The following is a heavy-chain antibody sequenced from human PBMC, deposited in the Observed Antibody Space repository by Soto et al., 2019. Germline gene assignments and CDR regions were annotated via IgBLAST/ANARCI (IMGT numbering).Heavy chain of an antibody. CDR1: GYTFTSYA. V-gene: IGHV1-3*01. Sequence: ASVEVSCRASGYTFTSYAMHWVRQAPGQRLEWMGWINAGNGNTKYSQKFQGRVTITRDTSASTAYMELSSLRSEDTAVYYCARGSIQQQLVFGDYWGQGTLVTVSS. CDR3: ARGSIQQQLVFGDY. J-gene: IGHJ4*02. D-gene: IGHD6-13*01. CDR2: INAGNGNT.